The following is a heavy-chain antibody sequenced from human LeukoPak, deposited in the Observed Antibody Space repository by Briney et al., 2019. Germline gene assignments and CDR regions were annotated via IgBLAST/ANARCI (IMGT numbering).Heavy chain of an antibody. CDR1: GFTFSSYS. CDR2: ISWNSGSI. CDR3: AKGKQWLVPPVTAFDI. Sequence: PGGSLRLSCAASGFTFSSYSMNWVRQAPGKGLEWVSGISWNSGSIGYADSVKGRFTISRDNAKNSLYLQMNSLRAEDTALYYCAKGKQWLVPPVTAFDIWGQGTMVTVSS. D-gene: IGHD6-19*01. J-gene: IGHJ3*02. V-gene: IGHV3-9*01.